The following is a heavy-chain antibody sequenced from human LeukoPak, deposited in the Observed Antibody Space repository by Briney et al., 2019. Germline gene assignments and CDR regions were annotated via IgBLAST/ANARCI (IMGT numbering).Heavy chain of an antibody. CDR2: ISWNSGSI. Sequence: PGGSLRLSCAASGFTFDDYAMHWVRQAPGKGLEWVSGISWNSGSIGYADSVKGRFTISRDNAKNSPYLQMNSLRAEDTALYYCAKDGGVAGNLDYWGQGTLVTVSS. CDR1: GFTFDDYA. CDR3: AKDGGVAGNLDY. D-gene: IGHD6-19*01. J-gene: IGHJ4*02. V-gene: IGHV3-9*01.